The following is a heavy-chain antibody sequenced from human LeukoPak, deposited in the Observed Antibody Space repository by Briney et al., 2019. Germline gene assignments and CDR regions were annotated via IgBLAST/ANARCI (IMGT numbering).Heavy chain of an antibody. CDR3: AKDAVRSITMVRGVT. J-gene: IGHJ5*02. CDR2: ISYDGSNK. CDR1: GFTFSSYG. Sequence: QPGGSLRLSCAASGFTFSSYGMHWVRRAPGKGLEWVAVISYDGSNKYYADSVKGRFTISRDNSKNTLYLQMNSLRAEDTAVYYCAKDAVRSITMVRGVTWGQGTLVTVSS. D-gene: IGHD3-10*01. V-gene: IGHV3-30*18.